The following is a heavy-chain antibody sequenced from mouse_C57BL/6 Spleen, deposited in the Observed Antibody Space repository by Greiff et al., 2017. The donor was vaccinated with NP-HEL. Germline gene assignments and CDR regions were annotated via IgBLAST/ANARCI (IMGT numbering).Heavy chain of an antibody. V-gene: IGHV1-52*01. CDR3: ARDDGYYVGFAY. J-gene: IGHJ3*01. D-gene: IGHD2-3*01. Sequence: VQLQQPGAELVRPGSSVKLSCKASGYTFTSYWMPWVKQRPIQGLEWIGNIDPSDSETYYNQKFKDKATLTVDKSSSTAYMQLSSLTSEDSAVYYCARDDGYYVGFAYWGQGTLVTVSA. CDR1: GYTFTSYW. CDR2: IDPSDSET.